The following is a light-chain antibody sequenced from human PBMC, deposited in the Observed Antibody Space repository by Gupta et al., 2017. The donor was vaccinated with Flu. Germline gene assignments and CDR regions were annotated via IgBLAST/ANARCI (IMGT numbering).Light chain of an antibody. V-gene: IGKV2D-29*01. CDR3: LQSKQFPVT. CDR2: EVS. J-gene: IGKJ4*01. CDR1: KSLLHSDGKTY. Sequence: ATPGQPATISGKASKSLLHSDGKTYLVWYLQKEGKPPQLLIYEVSNRLSGVPDRISGSGSGTDFTLKISRVEAEDVGIYYCLQSKQFPVTFGGGTKVEIK.